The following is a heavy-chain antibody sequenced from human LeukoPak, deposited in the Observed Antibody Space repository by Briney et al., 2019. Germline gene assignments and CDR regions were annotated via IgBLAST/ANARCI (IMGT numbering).Heavy chain of an antibody. CDR2: IKQDGSEK. J-gene: IGHJ4*01. CDR1: GFTFSDHW. CDR3: ARDATYYLRYGYFDC. V-gene: IGHV3-7*01. D-gene: IGHD5/OR15-5a*01. Sequence: GGSLRLSCAASGFTFSDHWMHWVRQVPGKGPEWVANIKQDGSEKYYVDSVKGRFTISRDNAKNSLYLQMTSLRVEDTAVYYCARDATYYLRYGYFDCWGHGTLVTVSS.